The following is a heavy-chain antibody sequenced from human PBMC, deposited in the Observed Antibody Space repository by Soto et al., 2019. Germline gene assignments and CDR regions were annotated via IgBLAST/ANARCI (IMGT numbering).Heavy chain of an antibody. CDR2: ISGSGGST. J-gene: IGHJ3*02. D-gene: IGHD6-13*01. V-gene: IGHV3-23*01. Sequence: EVQLLESGGGLVQPGGSLRLSCAASGFTFSSYAMSWVRQAPGKGLELVSVISGSGGSTYYADSVKGRFTISRDNSKNTLYLQMNSLRAEDTAVYYCEKEGPNEEQQRDDAFEIWGQGTMVTVSS. CDR1: GFTFSSYA. CDR3: EKEGPNEEQQRDDAFEI.